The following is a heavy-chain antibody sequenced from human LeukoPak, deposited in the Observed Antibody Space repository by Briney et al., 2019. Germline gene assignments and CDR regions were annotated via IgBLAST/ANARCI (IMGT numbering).Heavy chain of an antibody. Sequence: SETLSLTCTVSGCSTSSYYLSWVRQPPGKGLEWIGNIYYSGSTNYDPSLKSRVTILLNTYKNQFTLKLSSVTAEDTAMYYCATAHGGYVDYWGQGTLVTVSS. J-gene: IGHJ4*02. V-gene: IGHV4-59*01. CDR1: GCSTSSYY. CDR2: IYYSGST. D-gene: IGHD2-15*01. CDR3: ATAHGGYVDY.